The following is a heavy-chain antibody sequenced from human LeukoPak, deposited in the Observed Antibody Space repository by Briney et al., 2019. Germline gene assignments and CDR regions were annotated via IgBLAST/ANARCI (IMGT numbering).Heavy chain of an antibody. CDR3: AKGHGSGSYLGDNAFDV. D-gene: IGHD3-10*01. V-gene: IGHV3-23*01. CDR2: ISGSGDGT. J-gene: IGHJ3*01. Sequence: PGGSLRLSCAASGLTFSSYALSWVRQAPGKGLEWVSAISGSGDGTYYADSVKGRFTISRDNSKNTLYLQMNSLRAGDTAIYYCAKGHGSGSYLGDNAFDVWGQGTMVTVSS. CDR1: GLTFSSYA.